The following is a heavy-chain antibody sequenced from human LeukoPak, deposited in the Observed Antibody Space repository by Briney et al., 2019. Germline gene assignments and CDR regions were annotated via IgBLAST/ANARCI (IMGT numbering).Heavy chain of an antibody. V-gene: IGHV3-48*03. CDR2: ISSSGSTI. D-gene: IGHD5-18*01. Sequence: PGGSLRLSCAASGFTFSDYKMTWVRQAPGKGLEWVAYISSSGSTIYYPDSVKGRFTISRDNARNSLYLQMNSLRAEDTALYYCARDRGYNYGDFDYWGQGTLVTVSS. CDR1: GFTFSDYK. CDR3: ARDRGYNYGDFDY. J-gene: IGHJ4*02.